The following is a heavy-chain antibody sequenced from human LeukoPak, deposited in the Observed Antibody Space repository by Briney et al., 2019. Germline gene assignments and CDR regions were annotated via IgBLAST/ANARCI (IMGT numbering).Heavy chain of an antibody. CDR3: ARERREGGSYYYYYYMDV. D-gene: IGHD1-26*01. J-gene: IGHJ6*03. Sequence: ASVKVSCKASGGTFSSYAISWVRQAPGQGLEWMGGIIPIFGTANYAQKFQGRVTITTDESTSTAYMELSSLRSEDTAVYYCARERREGGSYYYYYYMDVWGKGTTVAVSS. V-gene: IGHV1-69*05. CDR1: GGTFSSYA. CDR2: IIPIFGTA.